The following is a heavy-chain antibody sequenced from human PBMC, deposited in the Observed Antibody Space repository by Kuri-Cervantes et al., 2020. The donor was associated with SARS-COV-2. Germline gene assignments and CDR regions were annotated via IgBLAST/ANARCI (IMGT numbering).Heavy chain of an antibody. V-gene: IGHV5-10-1*01. CDR3: ARHAPPTGIVVVPAAIYYGMDV. J-gene: IGHJ6*02. Sequence: KVSCEGSGYSSTTLWISWVRQMPGKGLEWMWNIDHRDSYTNYSPSFQGHVTISADKSISTAYLQWSSLRASDTAVYFCARHAPPTGIVVVPAAIYYGMDVWGQGTTVTVSS. D-gene: IGHD2-2*01. CDR1: GYSSTTLW. CDR2: IDHRDSYT.